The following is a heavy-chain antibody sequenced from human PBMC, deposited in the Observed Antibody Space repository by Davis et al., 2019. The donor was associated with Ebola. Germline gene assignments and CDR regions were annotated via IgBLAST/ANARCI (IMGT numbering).Heavy chain of an antibody. V-gene: IGHV3-64*01. J-gene: IGHJ4*02. Sequence: PGGSLRLSCAASGFTFSSYAMHWVRQAPGKGLEYVSAISSNGGSTYYANSVKGRFTISRDNSKNTLYLQMGSLRAEDMAVYYCARALYYDSSGHDYWGQGTLVTVSS. CDR1: GFTFSSYA. D-gene: IGHD3-22*01. CDR3: ARALYYDSSGHDY. CDR2: ISSNGGST.